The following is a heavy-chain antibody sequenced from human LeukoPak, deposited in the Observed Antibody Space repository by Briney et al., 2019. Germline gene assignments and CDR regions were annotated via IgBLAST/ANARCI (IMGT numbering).Heavy chain of an antibody. CDR3: ARGTPGYNYV. CDR1: GFTFSSYG. J-gene: IGHJ4*02. CDR2: ISGSGGST. V-gene: IGHV3-23*01. Sequence: GGSLRLSCAASGFTFSSYGMSWVRQAPGKGLEWVSAISGSGGSTYYADSVKGRFTISRDNSKNTVYLQINSLRAEDTAVYYCARGTPGYNYVRGQGTLVTVSS. D-gene: IGHD5-18*01.